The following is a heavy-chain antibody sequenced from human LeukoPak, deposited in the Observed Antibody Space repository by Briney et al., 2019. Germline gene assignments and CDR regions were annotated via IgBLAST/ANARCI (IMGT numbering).Heavy chain of an antibody. D-gene: IGHD3-9*01. CDR2: ISGSGGST. CDR3: AKGLYDWLSDTDY. Sequence: PGGSLRLSCAASGLTFSSYAMSWVRQAPGKGLGWVSAISGSGGSTYYADSVKGRFTISRDNSKDTLYLQMNSLRAEDTAVYYCAKGLYDWLSDTDYWGQGTLVTVSS. V-gene: IGHV3-23*01. J-gene: IGHJ4*02. CDR1: GLTFSSYA.